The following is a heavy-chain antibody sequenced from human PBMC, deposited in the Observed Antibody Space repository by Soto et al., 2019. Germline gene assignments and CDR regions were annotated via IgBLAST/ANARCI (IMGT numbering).Heavy chain of an antibody. V-gene: IGHV3-30*03. J-gene: IGHJ5*02. Sequence: PGGSLRLSCAASGFTFSSYGMHWVRQAPGKGLEWVAVISYDGSNKYYADSVKGRFTISRDNSKNTLYLQMNSLRAEDTAVYYCARDWHWFDPWGQGTLVTVSS. CDR2: ISYDGSNK. CDR1: GFTFSSYG. CDR3: ARDWHWFDP.